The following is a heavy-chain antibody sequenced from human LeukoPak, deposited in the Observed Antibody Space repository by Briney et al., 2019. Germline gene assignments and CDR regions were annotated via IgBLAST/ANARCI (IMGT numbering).Heavy chain of an antibody. CDR2: ISWNSGSI. CDR1: GFTFDDYA. J-gene: IGHJ4*02. D-gene: IGHD1-26*01. CDR3: AREDEGASYYFDY. Sequence: PGGSLRLSCAASGFTFDDYAMHWVRQAPGKGLEWVSGISWNSGSIGYADSVKGRFTISRDNAKNSLYLQMNSLRAEDTALYYCAREDEGASYYFDYWGQGTLVTVSS. V-gene: IGHV3-9*01.